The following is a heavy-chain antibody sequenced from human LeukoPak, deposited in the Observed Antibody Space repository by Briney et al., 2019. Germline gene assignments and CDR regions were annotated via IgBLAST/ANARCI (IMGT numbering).Heavy chain of an antibody. J-gene: IGHJ3*02. V-gene: IGHV3-21*01. D-gene: IGHD3-10*01. Sequence: GGSLRLSCAASGFTFSSYSMNWVRQAPGKGLEWVSSISSSSSYIYYADSVKGRFTISRDNAKNSLYLQMNSLRAEDTAVYYCATQITYYYGSGSHDAFDIWGQGTMVTVSS. CDR3: ATQITYYYGSGSHDAFDI. CDR2: ISSSSSYI. CDR1: GFTFSSYS.